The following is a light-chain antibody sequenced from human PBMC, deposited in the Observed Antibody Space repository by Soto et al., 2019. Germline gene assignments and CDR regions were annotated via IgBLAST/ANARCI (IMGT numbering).Light chain of an antibody. CDR3: QQRSNWPST. CDR1: QSVSSY. CDR2: DAS. Sequence: DIVLTQSPVTLSLSPGERAALSCRARQSVSSYLAWYQQKPGQAPRLLIYDASKRAPGIPVRFSGSGSGTDFTLTISSLEPEDFAVYYCQQRSNWPSTFGGGTKVEVK. J-gene: IGKJ4*01. V-gene: IGKV3-11*01.